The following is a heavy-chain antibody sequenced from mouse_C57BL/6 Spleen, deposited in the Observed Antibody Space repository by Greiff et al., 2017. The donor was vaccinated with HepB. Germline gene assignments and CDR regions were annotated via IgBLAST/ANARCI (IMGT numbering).Heavy chain of an antibody. CDR3: ARRGGAEATAWFAY. V-gene: IGHV5-9*01. CDR2: ISGGGGNT. J-gene: IGHJ3*01. CDR1: GFTFSSYT. Sequence: EVKLVESGGGLVKPGGSLKLSCAASGFTFSSYTMSWVRQTPEKRLGWVATISGGGGNTYYPDSVKGRFTIARDNAKNTLYLQMSSLRSEDTALYYCARRGGAEATAWFAYWGQGTLVTVSA. D-gene: IGHD3-2*02.